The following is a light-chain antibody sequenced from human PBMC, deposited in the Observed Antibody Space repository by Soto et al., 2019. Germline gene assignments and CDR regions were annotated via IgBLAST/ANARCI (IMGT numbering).Light chain of an antibody. J-gene: IGKJ1*01. CDR3: QQYGSSSQT. V-gene: IGKV3-20*01. Sequence: IVLTQSPGTLSLSPGEGATLSCRASQSVSSSDLAWYQQKLGQAPRLLTYGASRRATGVPDRFSGSGSGTDFTLTISRLEPEDFAVYYCQQYGSSSQTFGQGTKV. CDR1: QSVSSSD. CDR2: GAS.